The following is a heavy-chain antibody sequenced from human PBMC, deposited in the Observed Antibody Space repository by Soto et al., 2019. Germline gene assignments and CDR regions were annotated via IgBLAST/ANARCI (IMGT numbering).Heavy chain of an antibody. J-gene: IGHJ5*02. CDR3: ESDCITMFGAGWFDP. CDR1: GGSISSGGYY. V-gene: IGHV4-31*03. D-gene: IGHD3-3*01. Sequence: SETLSLTCTVSGGSISSGGYYWSWIRQHPGKGLEWIGYIYYSGSTYYNPSLKSRVTISVDTSKNQLSLKLSSVTAADTAVYYCESDCITMFGAGWFDPWGQGTLVTVSS. CDR2: IYYSGST.